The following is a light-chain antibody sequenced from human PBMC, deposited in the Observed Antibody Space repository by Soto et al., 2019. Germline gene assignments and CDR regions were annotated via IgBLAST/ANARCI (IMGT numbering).Light chain of an antibody. V-gene: IGKV3-20*01. CDR2: GAS. J-gene: IGKJ2*01. CDR1: QSLSSSF. Sequence: VLTQSPGTLSLSPGERATLSCRASQSLSSSFLAWYQKKPGLAPRLLLYGASNRATGIPDRFGGSGSGTDFTLSISRLEPEDFAVYFCLQYASPLYTFGQGTKLEIK. CDR3: LQYASPLYT.